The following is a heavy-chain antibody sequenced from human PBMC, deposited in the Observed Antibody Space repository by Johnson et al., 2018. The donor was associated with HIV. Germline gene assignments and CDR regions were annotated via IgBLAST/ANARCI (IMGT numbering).Heavy chain of an antibody. D-gene: IGHD7-27*01. V-gene: IGHV3-30*04. CDR1: GFTFSSYA. J-gene: IGHJ3*02. CDR3: AKGLGNVDAFDI. CDR2: ISYVGSNK. Sequence: QVQLVESGGGVVQPGRSLRLSCGASGFTFSSYAMHWVRQAPGKGLEWVAVISYVGSNKYYADSVTGRFTITRDNSKNTLYLQMNSLGAEDTAVYYCAKGLGNVDAFDIWGQGTMVTVSS.